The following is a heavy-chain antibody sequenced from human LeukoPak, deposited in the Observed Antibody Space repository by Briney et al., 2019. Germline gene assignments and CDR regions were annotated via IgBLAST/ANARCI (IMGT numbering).Heavy chain of an antibody. CDR2: ISGSGRTT. J-gene: IGHJ4*02. CDR1: GFTFSNHT. V-gene: IGHV3-23*01. D-gene: IGHD3-3*01. CDR3: AKGPVVIIRPNFDY. Sequence: PGGSLRLSCAASGFTFSNHTMNWVRQAPGKGLEWVLGISGSGRTTYWADSARGRFTISRDNPKNMFYLQMNSLRAEDTAVYYCAKGPVVIIRPNFDYWGQGTLVTVSS.